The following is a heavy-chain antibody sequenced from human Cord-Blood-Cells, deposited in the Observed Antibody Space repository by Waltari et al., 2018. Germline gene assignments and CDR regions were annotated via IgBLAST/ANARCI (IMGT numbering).Heavy chain of an antibody. J-gene: IGHJ4*02. CDR2: ISSSSSYI. Sequence: EVQLVESGGGLVKAGGSLRLSWAASGFTFSSYSMNWVRQAPGKWLEWVSSISSSSSYIYYADSVKGRFTISRDNAKNSLYLQMNSLRAEDTAVYYCARLLWFGEPYFDYWGQGTLVTVSS. CDR3: ARLLWFGEPYFDY. CDR1: GFTFSSYS. V-gene: IGHV3-21*01. D-gene: IGHD3-10*01.